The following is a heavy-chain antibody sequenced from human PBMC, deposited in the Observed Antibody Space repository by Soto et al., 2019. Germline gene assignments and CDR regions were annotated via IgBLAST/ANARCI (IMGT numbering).Heavy chain of an antibody. V-gene: IGHV4-39*01. CDR2: IYYSGST. D-gene: IGHD2-2*01. CDR1: WAPRRNSSYP. Sequence: ASEALSLPLTVSWAPRRNSSYPGGWNPQPPGEGPGWIGSIYYSGSTYYNPSLNSRVTVSVDTSKNQFSLKVTSVTAADMAVYYCARLHGYCISSSCHGHYAMDVWGQGTTVTVSS. CDR3: ARLHGYCISSSCHGHYAMDV. J-gene: IGHJ6*02.